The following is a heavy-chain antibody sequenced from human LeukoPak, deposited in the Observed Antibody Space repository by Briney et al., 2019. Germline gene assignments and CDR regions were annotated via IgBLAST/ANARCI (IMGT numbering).Heavy chain of an antibody. CDR3: ARDLGGYTYGLSALDI. J-gene: IGHJ3*02. D-gene: IGHD5-18*01. Sequence: PSETLSLTCTVSGGSISSYYWNWIRQPPEKGLEWIGYIYYSGSTNYSPSLKSRVTISVDTSKNQFFLQLSSVTDADTAVYYCARDLGGYTYGLSALDIWGQGTVVTVSS. V-gene: IGHV4-59*01. CDR2: IYYSGST. CDR1: GGSISSYY.